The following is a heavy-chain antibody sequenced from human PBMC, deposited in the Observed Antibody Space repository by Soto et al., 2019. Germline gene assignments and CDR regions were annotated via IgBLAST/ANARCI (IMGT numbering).Heavy chain of an antibody. D-gene: IGHD1-26*01. Sequence: EVQLVESGGGLVQPGGSLKLSCAASGFTFSGSAMHWVRQASGKGLEWVGRIRSKANSYATAYAASVKGRFTISRDDSKKPAYLQMTSLKTEDTAVYYCTRHEAVGYYYYGMDVWGQGTTVTVSS. V-gene: IGHV3-73*02. J-gene: IGHJ6*02. CDR3: TRHEAVGYYYYGMDV. CDR1: GFTFSGSA. CDR2: IRSKANSYAT.